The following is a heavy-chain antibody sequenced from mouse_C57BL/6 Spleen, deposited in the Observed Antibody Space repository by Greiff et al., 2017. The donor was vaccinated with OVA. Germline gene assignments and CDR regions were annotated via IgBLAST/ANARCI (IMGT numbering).Heavy chain of an antibody. CDR3: AREGGFAY. Sequence: EVKLVESGGGLVKPGGSLTLSCAASGFTFSSYAMSWVRQTPEKRLEWVATISDGGSYTYYPDNVKGRFTISRDNAKNNLYLQMSHLKSEDTAMYYCAREGGFAYWGQGTLVTVSA. CDR2: ISDGGSYT. V-gene: IGHV5-4*01. J-gene: IGHJ3*01. CDR1: GFTFSSYA.